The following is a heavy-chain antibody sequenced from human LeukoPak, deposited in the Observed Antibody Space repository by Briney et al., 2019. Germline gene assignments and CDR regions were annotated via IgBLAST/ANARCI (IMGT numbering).Heavy chain of an antibody. CDR3: AKDLALAGTGGGFDV. CDR2: ISTSSSYT. CDR1: GFTFSHYA. J-gene: IGHJ3*01. Sequence: GGSLRLSCATSGFTFSHYAMNWVRQAPGKGLEWVSSISTSSSYTHYADSVSGRFTISRDNSKNTVSLQMSSLRAEDTALYYCAKDLALAGTGGGFDVWGQGTRVAVSS. D-gene: IGHD6-19*01. V-gene: IGHV3-21*04.